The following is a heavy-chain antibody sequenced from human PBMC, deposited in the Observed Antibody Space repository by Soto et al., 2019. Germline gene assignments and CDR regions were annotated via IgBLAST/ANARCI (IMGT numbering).Heavy chain of an antibody. J-gene: IGHJ6*02. CDR3: DRVRSASRVDMVRGVLRTNYYYYGMDV. Sequence: SETLSLTCTVSGGSISSGDSYWSWIRQPPGEGLEWIGYISYSGSTYYNPSLKSPVTISVATSKNQFSLKLRSVTAADTAVYYCDRVRSASRVDMVRGVLRTNYYYYGMDVWGQGTTVTVSS. V-gene: IGHV4-30-4*01. CDR2: ISYSGST. CDR1: GGSISSGDSY. D-gene: IGHD3-10*01.